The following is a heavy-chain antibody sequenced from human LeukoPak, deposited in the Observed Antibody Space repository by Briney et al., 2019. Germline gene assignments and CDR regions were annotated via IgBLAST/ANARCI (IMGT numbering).Heavy chain of an antibody. Sequence: PGGSLRLSCVASGLTFPNAWMSWVRQAPGKGLEWVGRVKSKSDGVTIQYAAPVKGRFTISRDDSKNTLYLQMNSLKNEDTAVYFCATYGLMILFRGIRYFDHWGQGTLVTVSS. CDR2: VKSKSDGVTI. V-gene: IGHV3-15*06. CDR3: ATYGLMILFRGIRYFDH. CDR1: GLTFPNAW. J-gene: IGHJ4*02. D-gene: IGHD3-22*01.